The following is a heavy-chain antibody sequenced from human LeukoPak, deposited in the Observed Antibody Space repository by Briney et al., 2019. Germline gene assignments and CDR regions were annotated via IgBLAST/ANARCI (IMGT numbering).Heavy chain of an antibody. Sequence: ASVKVSCKASGYTFTSYYMHWVRQAPGQGLEWMGIINPSGGSTSYAQKFQGRVTMTRDTSTSTVYMELSSLRSEDTAVYYCARDDLVATYGDYGYYFDYWGQGTLVTVSS. CDR3: ARDDLVATYGDYGYYFDY. J-gene: IGHJ4*02. D-gene: IGHD4-17*01. CDR1: GYTFTSYY. CDR2: INPSGGST. V-gene: IGHV1-46*01.